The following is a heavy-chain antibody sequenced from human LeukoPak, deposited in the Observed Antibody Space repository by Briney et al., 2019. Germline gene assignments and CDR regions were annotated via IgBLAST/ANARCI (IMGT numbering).Heavy chain of an antibody. CDR1: GFTFSTYT. CDR3: AKDPDYYGSGDNWFDP. J-gene: IGHJ5*02. Sequence: PGGSLRLSCAASGFTFSTYTIHWVRQVPGKGLMWVSRINNDGRSTTYADSVKGRFTISRDNSKNTLYLQMNSLRAEDTAVYYCAKDPDYYGSGDNWFDPWGQGTLVTVSS. D-gene: IGHD3-10*01. CDR2: INNDGRST. V-gene: IGHV3-74*03.